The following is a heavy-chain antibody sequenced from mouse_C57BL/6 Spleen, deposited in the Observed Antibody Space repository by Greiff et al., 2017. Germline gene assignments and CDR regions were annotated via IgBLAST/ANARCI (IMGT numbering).Heavy chain of an antibody. CDR1: GFTFSDYG. J-gene: IGHJ2*01. D-gene: IGHD2-5*01. Sequence: DVQLQESGGGLVKPGGSLKLSCAASGFTFSDYGMHWVRQAPEKGLEWVAYISSGSSTIYYADTVKGRFTISRDNAKNTLFLQMTSLRSEDTAMYYCARVGYSNYVGDYWGQGTTLTVSS. V-gene: IGHV5-17*01. CDR3: ARVGYSNYVGDY. CDR2: ISSGSSTI.